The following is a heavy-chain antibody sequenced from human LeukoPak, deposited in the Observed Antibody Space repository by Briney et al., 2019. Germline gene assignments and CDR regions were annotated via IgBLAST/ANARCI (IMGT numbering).Heavy chain of an antibody. Sequence: SETLSLTCTVSGGSISSTSYYWGWIRQPPGQGLEWIGSIYYSGSTYYNPSLKSRVTISVDTSKNQFSLKLNSVTAADTAVYFCARPVGGIGRFRCDLWGRGTLVTVSS. D-gene: IGHD6-19*01. CDR2: IYYSGST. CDR1: GGSISSTSYY. V-gene: IGHV4-39*01. J-gene: IGHJ2*01. CDR3: ARPVGGIGRFRCDL.